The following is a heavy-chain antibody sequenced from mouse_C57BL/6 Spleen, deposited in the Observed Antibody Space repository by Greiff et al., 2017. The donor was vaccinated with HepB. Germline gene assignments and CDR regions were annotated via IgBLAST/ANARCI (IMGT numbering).Heavy chain of an antibody. J-gene: IGHJ2*01. CDR2: IYPGDGDT. CDR1: GYAFSSSW. D-gene: IGHD1-1*01. V-gene: IGHV1-82*01. Sequence: VMLVESGPELVKPGASVKISCKASGYAFSSSWMNWVKQRPGKGLEWIGRIYPGDGDTNYNGKFKGKATLTADKSSSAAYMQLSSLTSEDSAVYFCARYSLITTVIDYWGQGTTLTVSS. CDR3: ARYSLITTVIDY.